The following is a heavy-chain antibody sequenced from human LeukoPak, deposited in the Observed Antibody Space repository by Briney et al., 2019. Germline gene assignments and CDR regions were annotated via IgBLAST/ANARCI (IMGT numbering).Heavy chain of an antibody. CDR1: GFAFSDYY. CDR2: ISSSGSTI. D-gene: IGHD6-13*01. CDR3: ARAAKLVPFNY. Sequence: GGSLRLSCAASGFAFSDYYMNWIRQAPGKGLEWVSYISSSGSTIYYADSVKGRFTISRDNAKNSLYLQMNSLRAEDTAVYYCARAAKLVPFNYWGQGTLVTVSS. V-gene: IGHV3-11*01. J-gene: IGHJ4*02.